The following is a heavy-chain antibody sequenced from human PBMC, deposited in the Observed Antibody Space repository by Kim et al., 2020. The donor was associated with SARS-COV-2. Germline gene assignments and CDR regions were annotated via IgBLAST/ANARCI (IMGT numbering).Heavy chain of an antibody. J-gene: IGHJ4*02. D-gene: IGHD3-10*01. V-gene: IGHV3-66*01. Sequence: YYAESMKGRVTISRDNSKNTLYLQMNSLRAEDTAVYYCARDRNGAGSFDYWGQGTLVTVSS. CDR3: ARDRNGAGSFDY.